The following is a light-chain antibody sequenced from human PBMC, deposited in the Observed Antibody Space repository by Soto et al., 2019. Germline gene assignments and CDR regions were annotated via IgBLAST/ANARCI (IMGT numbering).Light chain of an antibody. Sequence: DIPLPQSPSSLSASVGDRVTITCRASQSISTYLNWYQQKPGKAPRLLIYAASSLQSGVPSRFSGSGSETDFTLTISSLQPEDFASYFCQQSHSAPWTFGQGTKVDVK. V-gene: IGKV1-39*01. J-gene: IGKJ1*01. CDR3: QQSHSAPWT. CDR2: AAS. CDR1: QSISTY.